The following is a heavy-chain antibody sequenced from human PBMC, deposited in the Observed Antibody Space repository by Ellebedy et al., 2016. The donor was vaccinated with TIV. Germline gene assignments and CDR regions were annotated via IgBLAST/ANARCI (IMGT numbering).Heavy chain of an antibody. Sequence: GESLKISXAASGFTFKSYDMHWVRQVPGKGLEWVAVISSDGGRKHYADSVKGRFTISRDNSKNTLFLQMNSLRPEDAAVFYCAKEKRYCSSANCPLGYWGQGNLATVSS. D-gene: IGHD2-2*01. CDR2: ISSDGGRK. CDR3: AKEKRYCSSANCPLGY. V-gene: IGHV3-30*18. J-gene: IGHJ4*02. CDR1: GFTFKSYD.